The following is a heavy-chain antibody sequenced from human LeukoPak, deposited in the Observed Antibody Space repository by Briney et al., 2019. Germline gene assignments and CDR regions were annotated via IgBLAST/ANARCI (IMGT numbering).Heavy chain of an antibody. Sequence: PSETLSLTCAVSGYSISSGYYWGWIRQPPGKGLEWIGSIYHSGSTYYNLSLKSRVTISVDTSKNQFSLKLSSVTAADTAVYYCARFGYYYEISAYEKYFFDYWGQGTLVTVSS. CDR3: ARFGYYYEISAYEKYFFDY. CDR2: IYHSGST. D-gene: IGHD3-22*01. J-gene: IGHJ4*02. V-gene: IGHV4-38-2*01. CDR1: GYSISSGYY.